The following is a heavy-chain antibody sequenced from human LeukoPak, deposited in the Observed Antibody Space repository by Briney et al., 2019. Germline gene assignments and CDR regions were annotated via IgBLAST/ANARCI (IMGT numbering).Heavy chain of an antibody. CDR3: ARRYDDSGSPLND. J-gene: IGHJ4*02. V-gene: IGHV4-34*01. CDR1: GGSFSGYV. Sequence: NPSETLSLTCAVYGGSFSGYVWSWIRQPPGKGLDWIGEINHSGNTNYNPSLKSRATISVDTSKSQFSLKLSSVTAADTAVYYCARRYDDSGSPLNDWGRGTLVTVSS. CDR2: INHSGNT. D-gene: IGHD3-10*01.